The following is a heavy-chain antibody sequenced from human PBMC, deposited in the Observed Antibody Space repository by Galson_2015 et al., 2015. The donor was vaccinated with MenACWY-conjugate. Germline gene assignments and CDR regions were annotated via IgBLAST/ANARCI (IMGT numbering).Heavy chain of an antibody. CDR1: GDSVSSNSAA. V-gene: IGHV6-1*01. J-gene: IGHJ5*02. D-gene: IGHD3-10*01. CDR3: ARAGLWFGESNNWFDP. CDR2: TYYRSKWYN. Sequence: CAISGDSVSSNSAAWNWIRQSPSRGLEWLGRTYYRSKWYNDYAVSVKSRITINPDTSKNQFSLQLNSVTPEDTAVYYCARAGLWFGESNNWFDPWGQGTLVTVSS.